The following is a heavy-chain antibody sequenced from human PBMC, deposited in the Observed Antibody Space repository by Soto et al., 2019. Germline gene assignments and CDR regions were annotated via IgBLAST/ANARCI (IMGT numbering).Heavy chain of an antibody. CDR1: GGAVSSGSYY. D-gene: IGHD5-18*01. J-gene: IGHJ4*02. V-gene: IGHV4-61*01. CDR3: AREGNRYSYGFDS. CDR2: FYYTGST. Sequence: SKTLSLTCTVSGGAVSSGSYYWSWIRQSPGKGLEWIGYFYYTGSTNYNPSLKSRVTISADTSKKQFSLKLRTVTAADTAVYYCAREGNRYSYGFDSWGRGLLVTVSS.